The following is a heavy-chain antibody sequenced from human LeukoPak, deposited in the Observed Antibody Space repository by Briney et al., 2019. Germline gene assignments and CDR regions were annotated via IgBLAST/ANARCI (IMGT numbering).Heavy chain of an antibody. V-gene: IGHV1-2*02. Sequence: GASVKVSCKASGYTFTGYYMHWVRQAPGQGLEWMGWINPNSGGTNYAQKFQGRVTITRDTSISTAYMELSRLRSDDTAVYYCARNGYSYGLYYYYYYMDVWGKGTTVTVSS. CDR2: INPNSGGT. J-gene: IGHJ6*03. D-gene: IGHD5-18*01. CDR1: GYTFTGYY. CDR3: ARNGYSYGLYYYYYYMDV.